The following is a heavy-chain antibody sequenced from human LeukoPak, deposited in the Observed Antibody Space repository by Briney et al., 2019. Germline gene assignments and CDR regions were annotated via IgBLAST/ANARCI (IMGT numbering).Heavy chain of an antibody. CDR3: ARSRFGDIVGATVAFDI. D-gene: IGHD1-26*01. CDR1: GGTFSSYA. Sequence: GASVKVSCKASGGTFSSYAISWVRQAPGQGLEWMGGIIPIFGTANYAQKFQGRVTITADKSTSTAYMELSSLRSEDTAVYYCARSRFGDIVGATVAFDIWGQGTMVTVSS. J-gene: IGHJ3*02. V-gene: IGHV1-69*06. CDR2: IIPIFGTA.